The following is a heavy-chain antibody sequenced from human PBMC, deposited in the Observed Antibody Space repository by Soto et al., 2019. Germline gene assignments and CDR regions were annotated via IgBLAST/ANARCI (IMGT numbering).Heavy chain of an antibody. CDR1: GYTFTSYD. D-gene: IGHD3-9*01. CDR3: ARESVGDYDILTGYYPTWFDP. V-gene: IGHV1-8*01. CDR2: MNPNSGNT. Sequence: ASVKVSCKASGYTFTSYDINWVRQATGQGLEWMGWMNPNSGNTGYAQKFQGRVTMNRNTSISTAYMELSSLRSEDTAVYYCARESVGDYDILTGYYPTWFDPWGQGTLVTVSS. J-gene: IGHJ5*02.